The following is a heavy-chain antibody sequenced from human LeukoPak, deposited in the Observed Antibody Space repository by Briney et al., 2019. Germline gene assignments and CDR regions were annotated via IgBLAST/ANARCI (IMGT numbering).Heavy chain of an antibody. V-gene: IGHV1-3*01. D-gene: IGHD3-22*01. Sequence: GASVKVSCKASGYTFTSYAMHWVRQAPGQRLEWMGWINAGNGNTKYSQKFQGRVTITRDTSASTAYMELSSLRSEDTAVYYCARDILPRGDSSGYYYVDHAFDIWGQGTMVTASS. CDR1: GYTFTSYA. J-gene: IGHJ3*02. CDR2: INAGNGNT. CDR3: ARDILPRGDSSGYYYVDHAFDI.